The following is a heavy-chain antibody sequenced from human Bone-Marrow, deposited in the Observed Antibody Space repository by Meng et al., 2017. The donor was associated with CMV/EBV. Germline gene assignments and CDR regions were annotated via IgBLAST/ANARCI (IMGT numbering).Heavy chain of an antibody. Sequence: GESLKISCITSGFRFGDYAMSWVRLTPGKGLEWVAHINQDGREKYYVDSVKGRFTISRENAKNSLYLQMNSLRAGDTAVYYCARAKSSSGSLSVLGMDVWGQGTTVTVSS. CDR1: GFRFGDYA. CDR3: ARAKSSSGSLSVLGMDV. V-gene: IGHV3-7*01. D-gene: IGHD6-6*01. J-gene: IGHJ6*02. CDR2: INQDGREK.